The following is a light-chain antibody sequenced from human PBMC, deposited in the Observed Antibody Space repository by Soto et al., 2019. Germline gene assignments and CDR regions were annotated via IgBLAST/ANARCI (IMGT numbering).Light chain of an antibody. V-gene: IGKV1-8*01. Sequence: AIRMPQSPYSFSASTGDRFTITCRASQGISSYLAWYQQKPGKAPKLLIYAASTLQSGVPSRFSGSGSGTDFTLTISGLQSEDFATYYCQQYYSYPPTFGQGTKVDIK. CDR3: QQYYSYPPT. CDR2: AAS. CDR1: QGISSY. J-gene: IGKJ1*01.